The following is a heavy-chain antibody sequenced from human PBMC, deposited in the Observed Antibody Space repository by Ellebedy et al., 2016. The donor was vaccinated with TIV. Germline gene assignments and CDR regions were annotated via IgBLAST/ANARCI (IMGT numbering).Heavy chain of an antibody. Sequence: GGSLRLSCAASGFTVRSNYMSWVRQAPGKGLEWLSAIYSDGATYYADSVKHRLTISRDNSKNTVSPQMNSLRAEDTAVYYCASIRTDNDYWGQGTLVIVSS. J-gene: IGHJ4*02. D-gene: IGHD2-15*01. CDR3: ASIRTDNDY. CDR1: GFTVRSNY. CDR2: IYSDGAT. V-gene: IGHV3-66*01.